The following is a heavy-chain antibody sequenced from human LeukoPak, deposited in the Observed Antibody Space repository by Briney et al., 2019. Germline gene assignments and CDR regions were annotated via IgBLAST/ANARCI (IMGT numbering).Heavy chain of an antibody. CDR2: INHSGST. CDR1: GGSFSGYY. V-gene: IGHV4-34*01. Sequence: SETLSLTCAVYGGSFSGYYWSWIRQPPGKGLEWIGEINHSGSTNYNPSLKSRVTISVDTSKNQFSLKLSSVTAADTAVCYCASGSCSGGSCYQQFWGQGTLVTVSS. CDR3: ASGSCSGGSCYQQF. J-gene: IGHJ4*02. D-gene: IGHD2-15*01.